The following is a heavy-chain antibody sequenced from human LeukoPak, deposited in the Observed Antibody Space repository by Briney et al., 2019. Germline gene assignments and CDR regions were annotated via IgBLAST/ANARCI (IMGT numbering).Heavy chain of an antibody. V-gene: IGHV3-33*05. Sequence: PGRSLRLSCAASGITFSGYAMHWVRQAPGKGLEWVSLIKYDGSNEYYADSVKGRFTVSRDDSKNTLYLQMNSLRAEDTAVYYCARDPGGGDFDYWGQGTLVTVSS. CDR3: ARDPGGGDFDY. CDR1: GITFSGYA. CDR2: IKYDGSNE. J-gene: IGHJ4*02. D-gene: IGHD3-10*01.